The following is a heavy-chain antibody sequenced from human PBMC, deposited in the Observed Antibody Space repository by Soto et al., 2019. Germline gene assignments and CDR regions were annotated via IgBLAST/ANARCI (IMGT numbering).Heavy chain of an antibody. CDR3: ARGRYGDY. CDR1: GYAFTTYG. J-gene: IGHJ4*02. D-gene: IGHD1-1*01. V-gene: IGHV1-18*01. CDR2: ISAHNGNT. Sequence: QVHLVQSGAEVKKPGASVKVSCKGSGYAFTTYGITWVRQAPGQGLEGLGWISAHNGNTNYAQKVQGRVTVTRDTATSTAYMELRSLRSDDPAVYYCARGRYGDYWGQGALVTVSS.